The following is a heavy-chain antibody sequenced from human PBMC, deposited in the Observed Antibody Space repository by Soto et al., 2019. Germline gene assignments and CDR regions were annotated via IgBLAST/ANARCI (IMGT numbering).Heavy chain of an antibody. CDR2: ISYDGSNK. D-gene: IGHD6-19*01. Sequence: QVQLVESGGGVVQPGRSLRLSCAASGFTFSSYGMHWVRQAPGKGLEWVAVISYDGSNKYYADSVKGRFTISRDNSKNTLYLQMNSLRAEDMAVYYCAKDHGGSGLSFDYWGQGTLVIVSS. J-gene: IGHJ4*02. V-gene: IGHV3-30*18. CDR3: AKDHGGSGLSFDY. CDR1: GFTFSSYG.